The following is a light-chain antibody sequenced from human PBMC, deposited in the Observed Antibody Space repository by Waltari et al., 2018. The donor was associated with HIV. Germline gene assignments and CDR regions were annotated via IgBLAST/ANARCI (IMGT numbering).Light chain of an antibody. V-gene: IGKV1-5*03. Sequence: DIQMTQYPSTLSASVGDRVTITCRASQTIENQRLAWFQQKPGKAPNLLSYKASILETGVPSRFSGSGSGAVFTLTISILQPDDVATYYCQQYNNFSWTFGQGTKVEIK. CDR3: QQYNNFSWT. CDR2: KAS. CDR1: QTIENQR. J-gene: IGKJ1*01.